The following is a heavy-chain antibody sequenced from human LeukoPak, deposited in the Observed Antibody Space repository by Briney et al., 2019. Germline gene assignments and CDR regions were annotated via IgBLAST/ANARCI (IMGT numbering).Heavy chain of an antibody. D-gene: IGHD2-15*01. CDR2: MYIGGNT. CDR1: GFNFIDYS. V-gene: IGHV3-66*02. CDR3: ARGYCFDGKCPFAFDY. J-gene: IGHJ4*02. Sequence: SGGSLRLSCAASGFNFIDYSMNWVRQAPGKGLEWASIMYIGGNTFHAGSVKGRFTISRDNSKNTLYLQMNSLTAEDTAVYYCARGYCFDGKCPFAFDYWGQGTLVTVSS.